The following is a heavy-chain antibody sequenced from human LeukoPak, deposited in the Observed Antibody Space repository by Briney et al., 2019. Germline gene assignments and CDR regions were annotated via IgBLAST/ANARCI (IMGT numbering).Heavy chain of an antibody. V-gene: IGHV3-64D*06. D-gene: IGHD6-19*01. Sequence: GGSLRLSCTASGFTFSSYWMHWVRQAPGKGLEYVSAISSNGGSTYYADSVKGRFTISRDNSKNTLYLQMSSLRAEDTAVYYCVRHSYSSGWYGFSVFDYWGQGTLVTVSS. CDR1: GFTFSSYW. CDR2: ISSNGGST. CDR3: VRHSYSSGWYGFSVFDY. J-gene: IGHJ4*02.